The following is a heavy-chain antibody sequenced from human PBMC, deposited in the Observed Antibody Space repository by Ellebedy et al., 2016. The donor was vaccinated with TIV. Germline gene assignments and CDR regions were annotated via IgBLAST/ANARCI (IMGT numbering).Heavy chain of an antibody. Sequence: SLKISCAASGFTFDDYAMHWVRQAPGKGLEWVSGITWNSGSTGYADSVKGRFTISRDNAKNSLYLQINSLRAEDTALYYCARHTGYYFDYWGQGTLVTVSS. CDR2: ITWNSGST. CDR1: GFTFDDYA. J-gene: IGHJ4*02. V-gene: IGHV3-9*01. CDR3: ARHTGYYFDY. D-gene: IGHD3-3*01.